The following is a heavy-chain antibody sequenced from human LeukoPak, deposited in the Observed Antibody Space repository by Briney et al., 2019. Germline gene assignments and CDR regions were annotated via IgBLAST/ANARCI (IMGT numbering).Heavy chain of an antibody. CDR1: GFTFSSYA. D-gene: IGHD3-22*01. CDR2: VSGSGDRA. CDR3: AKVRIYQDSTDDQVGGLDQ. J-gene: IGHJ4*02. V-gene: IGHV3-23*01. Sequence: GSLRLSCAASGFTFSSYAMSWVRQAPGKGLEWISDVSGSGDRAYYADSVRGLFTISRDCSKNTLYLQMNTLKAEDTAVYYCAKVRIYQDSTDDQVGGLDQWGRRTVVSVSS.